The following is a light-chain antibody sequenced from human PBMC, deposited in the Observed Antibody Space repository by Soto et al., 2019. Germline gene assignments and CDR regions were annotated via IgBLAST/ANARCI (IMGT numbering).Light chain of an antibody. J-gene: IGLJ3*02. V-gene: IGLV2-8*01. CDR2: EVT. Sequence: QSALTQPPSASGSPGQSVTISCTGTSSDVGGDNYVSWYQQYPGRAPKLMIYEVTKRPSGVPDRFSGSKSGNTASLTVSGLQAEEEADYYCSSYAASNNFYFVFGGGTKVTVL. CDR1: SSDVGGDNY. CDR3: SSYAASNNFYFV.